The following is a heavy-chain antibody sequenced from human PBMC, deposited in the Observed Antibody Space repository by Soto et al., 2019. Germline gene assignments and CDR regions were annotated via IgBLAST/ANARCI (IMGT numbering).Heavy chain of an antibody. CDR3: ARGRSDYSNYVFDY. V-gene: IGHV4-59*01. CDR1: GGSISSYY. CDR2: IYYSGST. D-gene: IGHD4-4*01. Sequence: SETLSLTCTVSGGSISSYYWSWIRQPPGKGLEWIGYIYYSGSTNYNPSLKSRVTISVDTSKNKFSLKLSSVTAADTAVYYCARGRSDYSNYVFDYWGQGTLVTVSS. J-gene: IGHJ4*02.